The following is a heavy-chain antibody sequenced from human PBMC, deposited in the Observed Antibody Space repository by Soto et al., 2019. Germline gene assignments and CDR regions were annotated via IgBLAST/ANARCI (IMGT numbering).Heavy chain of an antibody. V-gene: IGHV4-39*02. CDR1: GDSITTNSYF. CDR2: IYYSGST. CDR3: ARDTLVYYYDSSGHDY. D-gene: IGHD3-22*01. Sequence: PSETLSLTCTVSGDSITTNSYFWAWIRQPPGKGLEWIGSIYYSGSTYHNPALKSRVTISVDRSNNQFSLKLTSVTAADTAVYYCARDTLVYYYDSSGHDYWGQGTLVTVS. J-gene: IGHJ4*02.